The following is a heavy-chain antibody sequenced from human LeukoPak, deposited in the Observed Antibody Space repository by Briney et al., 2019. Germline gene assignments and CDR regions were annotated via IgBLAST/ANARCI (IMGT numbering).Heavy chain of an antibody. CDR3: ASLYYGY. D-gene: IGHD3-3*01. V-gene: IGHV3-53*01. CDR2: IYSGGST. CDR1: GFAFSSYS. J-gene: IGHJ4*02. Sequence: PGGSLRLSCAASGFAFSSYSMNWVRQAPGKGLEWVSVIYSGGSTYYADSVKGRFTISRDNSKNTLYLQMNSLRAEDTAVYYCASLYYGYWGQGTLVTVSS.